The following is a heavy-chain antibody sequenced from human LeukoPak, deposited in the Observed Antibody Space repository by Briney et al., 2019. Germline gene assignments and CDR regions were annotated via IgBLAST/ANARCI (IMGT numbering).Heavy chain of an antibody. V-gene: IGHV4-34*01. CDR3: ARVVWAFDI. Sequence: GSLRLSCAASGFTFSSYWMHWVRQAPGKGLERIGEINHSGSTNYNPSLKSRVTISVDTSKNQFSLKLSSVTAADTAVYYCARVVWAFDIWGQGTMVTVSS. CDR1: GFTFSSYW. CDR2: INHSGST. D-gene: IGHD3-16*01. J-gene: IGHJ3*02.